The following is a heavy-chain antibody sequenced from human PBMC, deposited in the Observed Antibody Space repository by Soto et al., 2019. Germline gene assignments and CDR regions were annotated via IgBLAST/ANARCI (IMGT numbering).Heavy chain of an antibody. CDR3: LCGGNFFVY. V-gene: IGHV3-7*01. CDR2: IDQDGSER. J-gene: IGHJ4*02. CDR1: GFTFSTYW. D-gene: IGHD3-10*01. Sequence: EVQLVESGGGLVQPGESLRLSCAASGFTFSTYWMTWVRQPPGKGLEWVANIDQDGSERYYVDSVRGRFTISRDNXXXXXXXXXXXLGVEDTAVYYCLCGGNFFVYWGQGTLVTVSP.